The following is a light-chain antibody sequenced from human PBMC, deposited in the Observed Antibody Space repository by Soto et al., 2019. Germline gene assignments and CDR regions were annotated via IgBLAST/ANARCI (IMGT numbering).Light chain of an antibody. CDR2: AAS. CDR3: QQSYSTLP. V-gene: IGKV1-39*01. J-gene: IGKJ4*01. CDR1: QSISIY. Sequence: IQVTRCRCSMSASIGDRLTITCRASQSISIYLNWYQQKPGKAPKLLIYAASSLQSGVPSRFSGSGSGTDFTLTISSLQPEDFATYYCQQSYSTLPFGGPTTVDIK.